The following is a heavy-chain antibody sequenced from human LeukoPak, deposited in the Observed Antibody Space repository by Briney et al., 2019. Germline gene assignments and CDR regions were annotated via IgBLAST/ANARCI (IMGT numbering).Heavy chain of an antibody. D-gene: IGHD2-2*01. CDR3: ARDVSRVVPAARYFDY. J-gene: IGHJ4*02. V-gene: IGHV3-11*06. CDR2: ISANSGYI. CDR1: GFTFSDYY. Sequence: GGSLRLSCAASGFTFSDYYMSWIRQAPGKGLEWVSYISANSGYIKFADSVRGRFTISRDNAKNSLYLQMNSLRAEDTAVYYCARDVSRVVPAARYFDYWGQGTLGTVSS.